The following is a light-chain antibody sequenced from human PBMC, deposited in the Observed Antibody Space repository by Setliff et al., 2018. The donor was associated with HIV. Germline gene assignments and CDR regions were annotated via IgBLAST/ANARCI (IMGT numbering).Light chain of an antibody. J-gene: IGLJ2*01. Sequence: QSVLTQPPSVSGAPGQRVTISCTGSSSNIGAVYDVHWYQQLPGTAPKLLIYGNSNRPSGVPDRFSGSKSGTSASLAITGLQAEDEADYYCQSYDSSLSGSVFGGGTKVTV. V-gene: IGLV1-40*01. CDR1: SSNIGAVYD. CDR3: QSYDSSLSGSV. CDR2: GNS.